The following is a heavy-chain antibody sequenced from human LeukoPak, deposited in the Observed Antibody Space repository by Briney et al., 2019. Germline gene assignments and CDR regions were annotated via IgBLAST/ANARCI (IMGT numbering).Heavy chain of an antibody. Sequence: PSETLSLTCTVSGVSISSSSYYWGWIRQPPGKGLEWIGSIYYSGITYYNPSLKSRVTISVDTSKNQFSLKVSSVTAADTAVYYCASLHSSSWYWDYWGQGTLVTVSS. V-gene: IGHV4-39*01. J-gene: IGHJ4*02. D-gene: IGHD6-13*01. CDR1: GVSISSSSYY. CDR3: ASLHSSSWYWDY. CDR2: IYYSGIT.